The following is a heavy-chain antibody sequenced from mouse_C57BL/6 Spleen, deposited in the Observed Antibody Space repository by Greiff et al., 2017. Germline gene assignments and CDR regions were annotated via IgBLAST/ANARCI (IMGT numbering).Heavy chain of an antibody. D-gene: IGHD1-1*01. Sequence: QVHVKQSGAELVRPGTSVKMSCKASGYTFTNYWIGWAKQRPGHGLEWIGDIYPGGGYTNYNEKFKGKATLTADKSSSTAYMQFSSLTSEDSAIYYGAGFTTVVATNYYAMDYWGQGTSVTVSS. CDR1: GYTFTNYW. CDR3: AGFTTVVATNYYAMDY. V-gene: IGHV1-63*01. CDR2: IYPGGGYT. J-gene: IGHJ4*01.